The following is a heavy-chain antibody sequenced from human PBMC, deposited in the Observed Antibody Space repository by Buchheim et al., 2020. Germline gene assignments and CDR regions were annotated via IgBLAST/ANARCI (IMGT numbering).Heavy chain of an antibody. CDR1: GFTFSSYG. J-gene: IGHJ4*02. Sequence: QVQLVESGGGVVQPGRSLRLSCAASGFTFSSYGMHWVRQAPGKGLEWVAFIRYDGSNKYYADSVKGRVTIYRGNSKNKLYLQMNSLRAEDTAVYYCAKDRGYYDSSGYYYYWGQGTL. D-gene: IGHD3-22*01. CDR2: IRYDGSNK. V-gene: IGHV3-30*02. CDR3: AKDRGYYDSSGYYYY.